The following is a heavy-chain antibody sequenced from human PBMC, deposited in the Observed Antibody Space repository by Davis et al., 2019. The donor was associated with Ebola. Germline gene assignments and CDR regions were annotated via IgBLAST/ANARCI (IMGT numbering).Heavy chain of an antibody. Sequence: SVKVSCKASGGTFDTFAISWVRQAPGQGLEWMGGIIPIFGSADYPHKFQCRVTITADKSTNTSYMELRSLTSEDSAVYYCATDRQREQLGGNYYYGMHVWGQGTTVTVSS. D-gene: IGHD6-6*01. CDR1: GGTFDTFA. V-gene: IGHV1-69*06. J-gene: IGHJ6*02. CDR3: ATDRQREQLGGNYYYGMHV. CDR2: IIPIFGSA.